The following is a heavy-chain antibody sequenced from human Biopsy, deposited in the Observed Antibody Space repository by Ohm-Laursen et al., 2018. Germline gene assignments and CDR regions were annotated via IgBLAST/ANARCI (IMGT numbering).Heavy chain of an antibody. Sequence: TLSLTCAVSGASISDYYCVWIRQPAGKGLEWIGLIFTSGSTTYNPSLRSRVTMSVDTSKNQFTLNLSSVTAADTAVYYCARVRGGFLEWFDYWGQGTLVTVSS. V-gene: IGHV4-4*07. D-gene: IGHD3-3*01. CDR1: GASISDYY. J-gene: IGHJ5*01. CDR2: IFTSGST. CDR3: ARVRGGFLEWFDY.